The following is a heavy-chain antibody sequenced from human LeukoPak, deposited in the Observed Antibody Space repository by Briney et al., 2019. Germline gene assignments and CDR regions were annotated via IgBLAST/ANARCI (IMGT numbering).Heavy chain of an antibody. J-gene: IGHJ4*02. D-gene: IGHD3-22*01. CDR3: ASDSYYARSGGDFDY. CDR1: GFTFSKYG. V-gene: IGHV3-33*01. CDR2: IWYDGSNK. Sequence: GGSLRLSCAASGFTFSKYGMHGVRQAPGKGLEWVAVIWYDGSNKYYGDSVKGRFTISRDNSKNTLYLQMSGLRAEDTAAYYCASDSYYARSGGDFDYWGQGTLVTVSS.